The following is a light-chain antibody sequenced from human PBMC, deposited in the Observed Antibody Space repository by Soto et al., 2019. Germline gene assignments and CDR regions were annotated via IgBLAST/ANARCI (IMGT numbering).Light chain of an antibody. Sequence: EMVLTQSPGILSLSPGERATLSCRASQSVSSSYLAWYQQKPGQAPRLLIYGASNRATGIPDRFSASGSGTDVTLTISRLEPEDFAVYYCQQYGSSPPYTFGQGTKLEIK. CDR2: GAS. CDR3: QQYGSSPPYT. J-gene: IGKJ2*01. V-gene: IGKV3-20*01. CDR1: QSVSSSY.